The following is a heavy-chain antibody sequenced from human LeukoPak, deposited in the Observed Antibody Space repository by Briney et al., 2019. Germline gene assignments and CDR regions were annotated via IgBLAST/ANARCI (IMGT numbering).Heavy chain of an antibody. J-gene: IGHJ5*02. D-gene: IGHD6-13*01. V-gene: IGHV4-4*02. CDR3: ARWLAAAGTGWFDP. Sequence: PSETLSLTCAVSGGSISSSNWWSWVRQPPGKGLERIGEIYHSGSTNYNPSLKSRVTISVDKSKNQFSLKLSSVTAADTAVYYCARWLAAAGTGWFDPWGQGTLVTVSS. CDR1: GGSISSSNW. CDR2: IYHSGST.